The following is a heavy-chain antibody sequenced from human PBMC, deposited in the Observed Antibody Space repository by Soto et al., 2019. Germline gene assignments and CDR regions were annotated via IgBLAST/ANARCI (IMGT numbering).Heavy chain of an antibody. CDR2: ISSNGGST. CDR1: GFTFSSYA. D-gene: IGHD2-15*01. V-gene: IGHV3-64*01. Sequence: EVQLVESGGGLVQPGGSLRLSCAASGFTFSSYAMHWVRQAPGKGLEYVSAISSNGGSTYYANSVKGRFTISRDNSKNTLYLQMGSLRAEDMAVYCCARQGSGSYYFDYWGQGTLVTVSS. J-gene: IGHJ4*02. CDR3: ARQGSGSYYFDY.